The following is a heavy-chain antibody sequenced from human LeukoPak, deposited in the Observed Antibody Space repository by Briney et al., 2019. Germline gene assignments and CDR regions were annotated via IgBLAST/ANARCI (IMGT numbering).Heavy chain of an antibody. J-gene: IGHJ3*02. CDR1: GFTFSSYA. Sequence: GGSLRLSCAASGFTFSSYAMSWVRQAPGKGLEWVSAISGSGGSTYYTDSVKGRFTISRDNSKNTLYLQMNSLRAEDTAVYYCARPCQYDFWRSGPNDAFDIWGQGTMVTVSS. CDR2: ISGSGGST. CDR3: ARPCQYDFWRSGPNDAFDI. V-gene: IGHV3-23*01. D-gene: IGHD3-3*01.